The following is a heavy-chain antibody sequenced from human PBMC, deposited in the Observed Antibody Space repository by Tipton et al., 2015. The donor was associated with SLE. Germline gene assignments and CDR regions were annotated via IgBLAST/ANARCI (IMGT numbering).Heavy chain of an antibody. CDR1: GFAFHTYS. J-gene: IGHJ5*02. V-gene: IGHV3-21*01. D-gene: IGHD4-17*01. Sequence: SLRLSCAGSGFAFHTYSMNWVRQTPTKGLEWVASIGSDSNYIYYADSVKGRFTVSRDNAKNSLYLQMNNVRGEDSATYYCARAAIGGDYGDWLDPWGQGILVTVSS. CDR3: ARAAIGGDYGDWLDP. CDR2: IGSDSNYI.